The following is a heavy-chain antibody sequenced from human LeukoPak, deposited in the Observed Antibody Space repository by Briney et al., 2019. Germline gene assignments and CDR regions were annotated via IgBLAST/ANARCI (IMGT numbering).Heavy chain of an antibody. J-gene: IGHJ3*02. Sequence: PSETLSLTCAVYGGSFSGYYWSWIRQPPGKGLEWIGEINHSGSTNYNPSLKSRATISVDTSKNQFSLKLSSVTAADTAVYYCARGLPRQQLEGAFDIWGQGTMVTVSS. D-gene: IGHD6-13*01. V-gene: IGHV4-34*01. CDR2: INHSGST. CDR3: ARGLPRQQLEGAFDI. CDR1: GGSFSGYY.